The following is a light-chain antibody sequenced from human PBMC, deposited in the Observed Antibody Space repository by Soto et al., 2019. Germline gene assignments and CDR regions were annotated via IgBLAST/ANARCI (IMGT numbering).Light chain of an antibody. J-gene: IGLJ3*02. CDR2: EVT. Sequence: QSALTQPPSASGSPGQSVTISCTGTSSDVGFYNYVSWYQQHPGKAPKLLIFEVTKRPSKVPDRFSGSKSGNTASQTVSGLRAEDEADYYCSSYAGSNNLVFGGGTKLTVL. CDR3: SSYAGSNNLV. CDR1: SSDVGFYNY. V-gene: IGLV2-8*01.